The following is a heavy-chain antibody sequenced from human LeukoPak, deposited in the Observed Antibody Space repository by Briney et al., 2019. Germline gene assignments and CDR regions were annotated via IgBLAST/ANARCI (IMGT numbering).Heavy chain of an antibody. CDR2: ISSSSSTI. Sequence: PGGTLRLSCAASGFTFSSYSMNWVRQAPGKGLEWVSYISSSSSTIYYADSVKGRFTISRDNAKNSLYLQMSSLRAEDTAVYYCAGEAAAGIYYYYYYMDVWGKGTTVTVSS. CDR3: AGEAAAGIYYYYYYMDV. J-gene: IGHJ6*03. CDR1: GFTFSSYS. D-gene: IGHD6-13*01. V-gene: IGHV3-48*04.